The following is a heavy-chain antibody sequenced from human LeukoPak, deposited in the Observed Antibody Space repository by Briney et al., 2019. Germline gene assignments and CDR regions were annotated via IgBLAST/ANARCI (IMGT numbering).Heavy chain of an antibody. CDR2: INHSGST. CDR3: ARGLYYYGSGSYYLDY. CDR1: GGSFSGYY. J-gene: IGHJ4*02. V-gene: IGHV4-34*01. Sequence: SETLSLTCAVYGGSFSGYYWSWIRQPPGKGLEWIGEINHSGSTNYNPSLKSRVTISVDTSKNQFSLKLSSVTAADTAVYYCARGLYYYGSGSYYLDYWGQGTLVTVSS. D-gene: IGHD3-10*01.